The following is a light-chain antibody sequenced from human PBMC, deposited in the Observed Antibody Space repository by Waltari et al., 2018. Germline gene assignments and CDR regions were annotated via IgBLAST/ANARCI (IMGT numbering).Light chain of an antibody. CDR2: DVT. CDR1: SSDVGGSTY. V-gene: IGLV2-11*01. Sequence: QSALTQPRSVSGSPGPSLTISSTGTSSDVGGSTYVSWYQHHPGKAPKLMIFDVTKRPAGVPDRFSGSKSGNTASLTISGLQAEDEADYYCSSYAGSSVVFGGGTDLTVL. J-gene: IGLJ2*01. CDR3: SSYAGSSVV.